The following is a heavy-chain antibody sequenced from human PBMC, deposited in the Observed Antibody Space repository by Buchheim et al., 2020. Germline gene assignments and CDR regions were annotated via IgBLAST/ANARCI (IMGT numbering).Heavy chain of an antibody. V-gene: IGHV4-34*01. J-gene: IGHJ6*03. CDR3: ARSSRPYYYYYYMDV. Sequence: QVQLQQWGAGLLKPSETLSLTCAVYGGSLSGNYWSWIRQPPGKGLEWIGEIHHSGSTNYNSSLKSRVTISVDTSKNQFSQKLSSVTAADTAVYYCARSSRPYYYYYYMDVWGKGTT. D-gene: IGHD6-6*01. CDR1: GGSLSGNY. CDR2: IHHSGST.